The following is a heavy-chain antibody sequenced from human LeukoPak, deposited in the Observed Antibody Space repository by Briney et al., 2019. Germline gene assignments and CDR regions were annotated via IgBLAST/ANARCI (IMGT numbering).Heavy chain of an antibody. Sequence: PGGSLRLSCAASGFTFSSYWMNWARQAPGKGLEWVASINHNGNVNYYVDSVKGRFTISRDNAKNTLYLQMNSLRAEDTAVYYCARVTITEDAFDIWGQGTMVTVSS. D-gene: IGHD5-12*01. J-gene: IGHJ3*02. CDR1: GFTFSSYW. CDR3: ARVTITEDAFDI. CDR2: INHNGNVN. V-gene: IGHV3-7*01.